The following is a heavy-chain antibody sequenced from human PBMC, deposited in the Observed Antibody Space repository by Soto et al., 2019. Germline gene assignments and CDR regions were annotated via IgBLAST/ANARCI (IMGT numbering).Heavy chain of an antibody. CDR1: GYTFTSYD. CDR3: ARERSAAGTGWFDP. J-gene: IGHJ5*02. D-gene: IGHD6-13*01. V-gene: IGHV1-8*01. Sequence: ASVKVSCKASGYTFTSYDINWVRQATGQGLEWMGWMNPNSGNTGYAQKFQGRVTMTRNTSISTAYMDLSSLRSEDTAVYYCARERSAAGTGWFDPWGQGTLVTSPQ. CDR2: MNPNSGNT.